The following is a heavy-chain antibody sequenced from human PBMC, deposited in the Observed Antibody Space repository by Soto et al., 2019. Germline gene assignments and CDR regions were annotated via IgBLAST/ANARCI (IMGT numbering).Heavy chain of an antibody. D-gene: IGHD3-3*01. CDR3: TTDLNWSGT. CDR2: INPDGSET. J-gene: IGHJ5*01. V-gene: IGHV3-7*01. Sequence: VGSLRLSCVASEFSFSNLWMTWVRQASGKGLEFLATINPDGSETYYVESVKGRFTISRDNAKNSVSLHMNSLGVEDTGLYYCTTDLNWSGTWGQGTMVTVSS. CDR1: EFSFSNLW.